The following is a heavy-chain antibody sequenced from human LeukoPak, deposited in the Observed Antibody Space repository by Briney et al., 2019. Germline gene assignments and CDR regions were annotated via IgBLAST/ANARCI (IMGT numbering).Heavy chain of an antibody. Sequence: GGSLRLSCAASGFTFSNYSMNWVRQAPGKGLEWVSYISSSSSAIYYADSVKGRFTISRDNANNSLFLQMSSLRAEDTALYYCASGMRDSSGYYQDYWGQGTLVTVSS. CDR1: GFTFSNYS. CDR3: ASGMRDSSGYYQDY. V-gene: IGHV3-48*01. CDR2: ISSSSSAI. D-gene: IGHD3-22*01. J-gene: IGHJ4*02.